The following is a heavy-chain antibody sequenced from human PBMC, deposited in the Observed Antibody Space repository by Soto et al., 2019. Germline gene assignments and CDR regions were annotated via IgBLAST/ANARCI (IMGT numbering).Heavy chain of an antibody. CDR1: GGSISSYY. V-gene: IGHV4-59*01. D-gene: IGHD6-19*01. CDR2: IYYSGST. Sequence: PSETLSLTXTVSGGSISSYYWSWIRQPPGKGLEWIGYIYYSGSTNYNPSLKSRVTISVDTSKNQFSLKLSSVTAADTAVYYCARDGAVAGTGIWFDPWGQGTLVTVSS. J-gene: IGHJ5*02. CDR3: ARDGAVAGTGIWFDP.